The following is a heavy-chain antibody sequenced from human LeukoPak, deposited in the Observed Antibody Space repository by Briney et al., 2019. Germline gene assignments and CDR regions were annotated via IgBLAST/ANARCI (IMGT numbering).Heavy chain of an antibody. V-gene: IGHV1-8*01. CDR1: GYTFTSYD. CDR3: ASQRITMVRGVINLYGMDV. D-gene: IGHD3-10*01. J-gene: IGHJ6*02. CDR2: VNPNSGHA. Sequence: ASVKVSCKASGYTFTSYDINWVRQATGQGLEWMGWVNPNSGHAGSPQKFQGRVTMTRDTSISTAYMELSSLTSEDTAVYYCASQRITMVRGVINLYGMDVWGQGTTVTVS.